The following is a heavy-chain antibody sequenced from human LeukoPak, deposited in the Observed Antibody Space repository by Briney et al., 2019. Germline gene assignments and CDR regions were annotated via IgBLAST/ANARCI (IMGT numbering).Heavy chain of an antibody. J-gene: IGHJ4*02. Sequence: GGSLRLSCAASGFTFSSYGMHWVRQAPGKGLEWVAVISYDGSNKYYADSVKGRFTISRDNSKNTLYLQMNSLRAEDTAVYYCAKDEPVVVATTLFDYWGQGTLVTVSS. CDR3: AKDEPVVVATTLFDY. CDR1: GFTFSSYG. D-gene: IGHD2-15*01. V-gene: IGHV3-30*18. CDR2: ISYDGSNK.